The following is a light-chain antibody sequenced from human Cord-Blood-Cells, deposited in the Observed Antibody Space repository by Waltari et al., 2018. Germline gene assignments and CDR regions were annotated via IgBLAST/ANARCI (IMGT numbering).Light chain of an antibody. V-gene: IGKV3-20*01. Sequence: DIVLPQSPGTLSLSPGERANLSCRASQSVSSSYLAWYQQKPGQAPRLLIYGASSRATGIPDRFSGSGSGTDFTLTISRLEPEDFAVYYCQQYGSSPPYTFGQGTKLEIK. CDR3: QQYGSSPPYT. J-gene: IGKJ2*01. CDR2: GAS. CDR1: QSVSSSY.